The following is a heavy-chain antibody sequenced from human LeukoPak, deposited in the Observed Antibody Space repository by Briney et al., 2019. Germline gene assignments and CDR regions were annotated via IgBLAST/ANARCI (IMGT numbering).Heavy chain of an antibody. CDR2: ISYDGSNK. CDR3: AKHCGGDCDAFDI. V-gene: IGHV3-30*18. CDR1: GFTFSSYG. J-gene: IGHJ3*02. Sequence: GGSLRLSCAASGFTFSSYGMHWVRQAPGKGLEWVAVISYDGSNKYYADSVKGRFTISRDNSKNTLYLQMNSLRAEGTAVYYCAKHCGGDCDAFDIWGQGTMVTVSS. D-gene: IGHD2-21*02.